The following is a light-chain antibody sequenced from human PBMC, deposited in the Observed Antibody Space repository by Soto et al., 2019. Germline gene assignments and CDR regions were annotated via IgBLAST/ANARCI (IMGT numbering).Light chain of an antibody. V-gene: IGLV2-14*01. CDR1: SSDVGGYNF. CDR2: DVS. CDR3: SSYKISSTYV. Sequence: QSVLTQPASVYGSPGQSITISCTGTSSDVGGYNFVSWYQQHPGKAPKLLIYDVSDRPSGVSNRFSGSKSGNTASLTISGLQAEDEADYYCSSYKISSTYVFGTGNKVTVL. J-gene: IGLJ1*01.